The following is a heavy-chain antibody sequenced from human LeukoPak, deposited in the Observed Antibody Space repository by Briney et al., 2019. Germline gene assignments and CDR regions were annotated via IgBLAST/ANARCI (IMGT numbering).Heavy chain of an antibody. V-gene: IGHV1-69*05. J-gene: IGHJ3*02. CDR1: GGTFSSYA. CDR3: AREQSSGYYRVGAFDI. Sequence: GASVKVSCKASGGTFSSYAISWVRQAPGQGPEWMGGIIPIFGTANYAQKFQGRVTITTDESTSTAYMELSSLRSEDTAVYYCAREQSSGYYRVGAFDIWGQGTMVTVSS. CDR2: IIPIFGTA. D-gene: IGHD3-22*01.